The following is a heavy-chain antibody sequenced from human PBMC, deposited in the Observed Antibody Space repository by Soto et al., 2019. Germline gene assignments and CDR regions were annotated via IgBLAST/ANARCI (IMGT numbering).Heavy chain of an antibody. V-gene: IGHV1-69*13. D-gene: IGHD3-3*01. CDR2: IIPIFGTA. CDR3: ARASAPPDYDFWSGSPWFDP. CDR1: GGTFSSYA. Sequence: GASVKVSCKXSGGTFSSYAISWVRQAPGQGLEWMGGIIPIFGTANYAQKFQGRVTITADESTSTAYMELSSLRSEDTAVYYCARASAPPDYDFWSGSPWFDPWGQGTLVTVSS. J-gene: IGHJ5*02.